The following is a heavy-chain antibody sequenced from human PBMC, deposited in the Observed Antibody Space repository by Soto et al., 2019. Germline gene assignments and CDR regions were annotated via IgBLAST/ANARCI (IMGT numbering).Heavy chain of an antibody. Sequence: EVQLVESGGGLVQPGRSLRLSCAASGFTFDDYAMHWVRQAPGKGLQWVSSLWGSSHSTNYADSVKGRFTISRDNSRNTLYLQVNSLRAEDTATYYCARDPNGDYLGAFDIWGQGIMVTVSS. CDR2: LWGSSHST. V-gene: IGHV3-23*04. D-gene: IGHD4-17*01. CDR1: GFTFDDYA. CDR3: ARDPNGDYLGAFDI. J-gene: IGHJ3*02.